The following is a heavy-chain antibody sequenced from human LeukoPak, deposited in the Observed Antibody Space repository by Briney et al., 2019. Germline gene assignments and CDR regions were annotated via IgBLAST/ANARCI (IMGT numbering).Heavy chain of an antibody. J-gene: IGHJ3*02. V-gene: IGHV4-34*01. Sequence: PSETLSLTCGVSGGSLSFYWSCIRQSPGKGLEWIAGISQNGDSNYNMSLKSRVTISLDKSKNQVSLKLNSVTAADTAVYYCARALGAFDIWGQGTMVTVSS. CDR2: ISQNGDS. CDR3: ARALGAFDI. CDR1: GGSLSFY.